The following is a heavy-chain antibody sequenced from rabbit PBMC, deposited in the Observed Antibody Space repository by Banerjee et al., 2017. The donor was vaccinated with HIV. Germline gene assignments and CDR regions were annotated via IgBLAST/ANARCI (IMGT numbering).Heavy chain of an antibody. CDR2: IYVYSGIT. CDR3: ARSNGGDYNWDFDP. D-gene: IGHD1-1*01. J-gene: IGHJ2*01. CDR1: GFSFSFNYY. Sequence: QSLEESGGDLVKPGASLTLTCTASGFSFSFNYYMCWVRQAPGKGLEYIACIYVYSGITYYASWAKGRVTISKTSSTAVTLQMTSLAAADTATYFCARSNGGDYNWDFDPWGPGTLVTVS. V-gene: IGHV1S40*01.